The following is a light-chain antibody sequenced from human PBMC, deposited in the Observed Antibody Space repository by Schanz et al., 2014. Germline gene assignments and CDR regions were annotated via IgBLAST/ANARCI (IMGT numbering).Light chain of an antibody. CDR2: GHS. CDR1: SSNIGAGYV. Sequence: QSVLTQPPSVSGAPGQRVTISCTGSSSNIGAGYVLHWYCQLPGTAPQLLIYGHSNRPSGVPDRFSGSRSGTSASLAITGLQAEDEGDYYCQSYDSSLSVVVFGGGTKLTVL. CDR3: QSYDSSLSVVV. V-gene: IGLV1-40*01. J-gene: IGLJ2*01.